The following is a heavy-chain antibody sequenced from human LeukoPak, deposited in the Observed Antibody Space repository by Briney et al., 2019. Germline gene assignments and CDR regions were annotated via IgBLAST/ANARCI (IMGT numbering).Heavy chain of an antibody. CDR2: IIPILGIA. D-gene: IGHD2-2*02. CDR3: ARDLVVPAAIHLDY. V-gene: IGHV1-69*04. J-gene: IGHJ4*02. Sequence: SVKVSCKASGGTFSSYAISWVRQAPGQGPEWMGRIIPILGIANYAQKFQGRVTITADKSTSTAYMELSSLRSEDTAVYYCARDLVVPAAIHLDYWGQGTLVTVSS. CDR1: GGTFSSYA.